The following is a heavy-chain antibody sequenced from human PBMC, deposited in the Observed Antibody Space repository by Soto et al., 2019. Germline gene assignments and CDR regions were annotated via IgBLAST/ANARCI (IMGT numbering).Heavy chain of an antibody. CDR3: AKYIEGSGALQD. D-gene: IGHD6-19*01. V-gene: IGHV3-9*01. CDR1: GFTFDDYA. Sequence: GGSLRLSCAASGFTFDDYAMHWVRQAPGKGLEWVSGISWNSGSIGYADSVKGRFTISRDNAKNSLYLQMNSLRAEDTALYYCAKYIEGSGALQDWGQGTLVTVSS. J-gene: IGHJ1*01. CDR2: ISWNSGSI.